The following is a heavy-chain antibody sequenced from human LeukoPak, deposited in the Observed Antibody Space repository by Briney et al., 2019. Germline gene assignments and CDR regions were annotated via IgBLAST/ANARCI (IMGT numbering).Heavy chain of an antibody. J-gene: IGHJ4*02. CDR2: MYYSGST. CDR1: GGSFSGYY. V-gene: IGHV4-34*01. CDR3: ARVKAVVTPWVFDY. Sequence: SETLSLTCAVYGGSFSGYYWSWIRQPPGKGLEWIGSMYYSGSTYYNSSLKSRVTISVDTSKNQFSLKLSSVTAADTAVYFCARVKAVVTPWVFDYWGQGSLVTVSS. D-gene: IGHD4-23*01.